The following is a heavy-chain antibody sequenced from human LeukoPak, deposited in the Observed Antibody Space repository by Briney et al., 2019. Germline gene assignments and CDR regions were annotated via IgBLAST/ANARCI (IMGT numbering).Heavy chain of an antibody. CDR3: AKDVSWGSGNDY. CDR1: GFTFSSYA. V-gene: IGHV3-23*01. Sequence: PGGSLRLSCAASGFTFSSYAMTWVRQAPGKGLEWVSGISGSGGSTYYVDSVKGRFTISRDNSKNTLYLQMNSLRVEDTAVYYCAKDVSWGSGNDYWGQGTQVIVSS. D-gene: IGHD7-27*01. CDR2: ISGSGGST. J-gene: IGHJ4*02.